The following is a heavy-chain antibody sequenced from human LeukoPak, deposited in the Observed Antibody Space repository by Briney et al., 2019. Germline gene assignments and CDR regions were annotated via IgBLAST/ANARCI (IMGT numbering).Heavy chain of an antibody. V-gene: IGHV3-23*01. CDR2: MSAGGTST. D-gene: IGHD3-16*01. Sequence: GGSLRLSCVASGFTFSIYAMSWVRQAPGKGLEWVSAMSAGGTSTYYADSVKGRFTISRDNSKNTLYLHMNSLRAEDTAVYYCAKVRGIVITFGGVIFDSWGQGTLATVSS. J-gene: IGHJ4*02. CDR3: AKVRGIVITFGGVIFDS. CDR1: GFTFSIYA.